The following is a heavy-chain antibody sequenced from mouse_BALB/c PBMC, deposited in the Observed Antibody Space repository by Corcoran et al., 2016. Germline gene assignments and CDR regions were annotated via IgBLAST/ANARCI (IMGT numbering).Heavy chain of an antibody. CDR3: ARMGSSTMITFAY. J-gene: IGHJ3*01. CDR1: GFSLSTSGMG. CDR2: IWWDDDK. V-gene: IGHV8-8*01. D-gene: IGHD2-4*01. Sequence: QVTLKESGPGILQPSQTLSLTCSFSGFSLSTSGMGVGWIRQPSGKGLEWLAHIWWDDDKYYNTALKSGLTISKDTSKNQVFLKIASVDTADTATYHCARMGSSTMITFAYWGQGTLVTVSA.